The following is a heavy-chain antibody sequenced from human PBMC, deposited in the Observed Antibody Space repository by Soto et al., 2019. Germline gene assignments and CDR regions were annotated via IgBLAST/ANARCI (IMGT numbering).Heavy chain of an antibody. CDR1: GFTFSTYS. Sequence: PGGSLRLSCAASGFTFSTYSMNWVRQAPGKGLEWVSSITTSTTYIYYADSVKGRFTISRDNAKNSLYLQMNSLKTEDTAVYYCTRESVAAAGTDYYGMDVWGQGTTVTVSS. CDR2: ITTSTTYI. CDR3: TRESVAAAGTDYYGMDV. V-gene: IGHV3-21*03. J-gene: IGHJ6*02. D-gene: IGHD6-13*01.